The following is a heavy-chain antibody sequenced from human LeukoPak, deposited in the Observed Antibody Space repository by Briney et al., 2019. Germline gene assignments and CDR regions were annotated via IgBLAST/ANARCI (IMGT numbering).Heavy chain of an antibody. V-gene: IGHV3-74*01. CDR2: SNSDGSVR. CDR3: ARDPSVNNAIGYNWFDH. Sequence: GSLRLSCAASGFGFSSHWMHWVRQAPGKGLVWVSRSNSDGSVRNYADSVEGRFIISRDNAKNTLYLQMNNLGVEDTAVYSCARDPSVNNAIGYNWFDHWGQGALVTVSS. J-gene: IGHJ5*02. D-gene: IGHD2/OR15-2a*01. CDR1: GFGFSSHW.